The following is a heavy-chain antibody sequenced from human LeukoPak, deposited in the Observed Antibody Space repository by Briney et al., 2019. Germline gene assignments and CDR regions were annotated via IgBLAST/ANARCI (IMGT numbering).Heavy chain of an antibody. D-gene: IGHD2-15*01. CDR2: INPSGGST. Sequence: ASVKVSCKASGDIFSKYGISWVRQAPGQGLEWMGIINPSGGSTSYAQKFQGRVTMTRDTSTSTVYMELSSLRSEDTAVYYCAREARHLDIVVVVAATDWFDPWGQGTLVTVSS. V-gene: IGHV1-46*01. CDR1: GDIFSKYG. J-gene: IGHJ5*02. CDR3: AREARHLDIVVVVAATDWFDP.